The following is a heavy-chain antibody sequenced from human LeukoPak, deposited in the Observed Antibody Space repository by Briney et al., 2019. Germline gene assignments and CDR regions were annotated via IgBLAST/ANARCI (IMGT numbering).Heavy chain of an antibody. CDR2: ISASGGST. Sequence: PGGSLRLSCAASGFTFSNYAMNWVRQAPGKGPEWVSGISASGGSTYYADSVKGRFTIPRDNPKNTLYVQMNSLRPEDTAIYYCAKTPKYSSSAIDYWGQGTQVTVSS. CDR1: GFTFSNYA. V-gene: IGHV3-23*01. CDR3: AKTPKYSSSAIDY. D-gene: IGHD6-19*01. J-gene: IGHJ4*02.